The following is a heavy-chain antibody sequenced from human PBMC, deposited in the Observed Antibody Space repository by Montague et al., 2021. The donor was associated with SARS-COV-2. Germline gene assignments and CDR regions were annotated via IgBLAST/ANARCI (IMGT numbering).Heavy chain of an antibody. D-gene: IGHD3-10*01. CDR1: GASISTGIYS. CDR3: ARFGGGTLEFDL. J-gene: IGHJ4*02. V-gene: IGHV4-61*02. CDR2: IRNTGHT. Sequence: TLSLTCTVSGASISTGIYSWSWIRQPAGKGLEWIGCIRNTGHTDYNSSLESRVFMSVDTSTNQFSLSLTSVTAADTAVYFCARFGGGTLEFDLWGQGTLVTVSS.